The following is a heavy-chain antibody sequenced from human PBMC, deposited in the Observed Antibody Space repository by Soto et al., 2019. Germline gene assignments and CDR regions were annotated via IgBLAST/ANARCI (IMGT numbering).Heavy chain of an antibody. CDR2: IYYSGST. V-gene: IGHV4-28*01. Sequence: PSETLSLTCAVPGYSISSSNWWGWIRQPPGKGLEWIGYIYYSGSTYYNPSLKSRVTMSVDTSKNQFSLKLSSVTAVDTAVYYCAKSSRPSTYWGQGTLVTVSS. D-gene: IGHD2-2*01. J-gene: IGHJ4*02. CDR3: AKSSRPSTY. CDR1: GYSISSSNW.